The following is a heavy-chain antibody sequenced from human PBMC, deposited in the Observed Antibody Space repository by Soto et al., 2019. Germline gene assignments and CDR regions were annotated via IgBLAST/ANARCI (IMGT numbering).Heavy chain of an antibody. J-gene: IGHJ5*02. CDR3: AKAFFSRYYYDSSGYSPFDP. CDR2: ISYDGSNK. V-gene: IGHV3-30*18. Sequence: TVGSLRLSCAASGFTFSSYGMHWVRQAPGKGLEWVAVISYDGSNKYYADSVKGRFTISRDNSKNTLYLQMNSLRAEGTAVYYCAKAFFSRYYYDSSGYSPFDPWGQGTLVTVSS. D-gene: IGHD3-22*01. CDR1: GFTFSSYG.